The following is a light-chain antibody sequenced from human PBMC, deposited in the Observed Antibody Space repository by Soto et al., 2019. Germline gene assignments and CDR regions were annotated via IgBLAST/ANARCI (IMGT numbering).Light chain of an antibody. V-gene: IGLV2-18*01. CDR1: SSDVGSYNR. J-gene: IGLJ3*02. Sequence: QSALTQPPSVSGSPGQSVTISCTGNSSDVGSYNRVSWYQQPPGTAPKLMIYEVSNRPSGVPDRFSGSKSGNTASLTISGLQAEDEADYYCSLYTSSSTSWVFGGGTKLTVL. CDR3: SLYTSSSTSWV. CDR2: EVS.